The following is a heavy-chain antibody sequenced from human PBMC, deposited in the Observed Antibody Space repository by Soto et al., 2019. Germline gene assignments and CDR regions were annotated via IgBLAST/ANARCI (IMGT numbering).Heavy chain of an antibody. CDR1: GFSFSSYW. D-gene: IGHD6-19*01. CDR2: VSLDGRDK. J-gene: IGHJ4*02. CDR3: ARDDRSSGPFDY. V-gene: IGHV3-7*01. Sequence: EVQLEESGGGLVQPGGSLRLSCAASGFSFSSYWMSWVRQARGKGPEWVAIVSLDGRDKTYADSVKGRFTISRDNAENSLILQMNSMRADDTAVYYCARDDRSSGPFDYWGQGALVTVSS.